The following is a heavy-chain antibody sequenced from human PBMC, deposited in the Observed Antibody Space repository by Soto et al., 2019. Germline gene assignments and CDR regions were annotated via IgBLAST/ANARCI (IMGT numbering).Heavy chain of an antibody. Sequence: SETLSLTCTVSGGSVSSGSYYWSWIRQPPGKGLEWIGYIYYSGSTNYNPSLKSRVTISVDTSKNQFSLKLSSVTAADTAVYYCARSKLRFLEWLGNWFDPPGQGTLVTVSS. CDR3: ARSKLRFLEWLGNWFDP. J-gene: IGHJ5*02. CDR2: IYYSGST. D-gene: IGHD3-3*01. V-gene: IGHV4-61*01. CDR1: GGSVSSGSYY.